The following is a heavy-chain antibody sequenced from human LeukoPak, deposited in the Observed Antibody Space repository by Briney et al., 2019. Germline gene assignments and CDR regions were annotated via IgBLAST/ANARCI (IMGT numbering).Heavy chain of an antibody. Sequence: GGSLRLSCAASGFLFIIYVMRWVRQAPGEGLEWVSTISCSGGSIYYADSVKGRFTISRDSSKNTLYLQMNSLRAEDTAVYYCAKRVDDILTGFPMYYFDYWGQGTLVTVSS. D-gene: IGHD3-9*01. CDR2: ISCSGGSI. V-gene: IGHV3-23*01. CDR3: AKRVDDILTGFPMYYFDY. CDR1: GFLFIIYV. J-gene: IGHJ4*02.